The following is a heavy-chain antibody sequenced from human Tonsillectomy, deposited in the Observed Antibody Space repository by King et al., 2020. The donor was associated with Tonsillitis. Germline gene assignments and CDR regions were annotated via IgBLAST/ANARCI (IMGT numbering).Heavy chain of an antibody. CDR2: ISGSGSGT. V-gene: IGHV3-23*01. D-gene: IGHD2-15*01. J-gene: IGHJ3*02. CDR1: GFTFSSYA. CDR3: AKGGLGGGSGALDI. Sequence: VQLLESGGGLVQPGGSLRLSCAASGFTFSSYAMSWVHQAPGKGLEWVSSISGSGSGTYYADSVKGRFTISRDNSKNTLYLQMNSLRAEDTAVYYCAKGGLGGGSGALDIWGQGTRVTVSS.